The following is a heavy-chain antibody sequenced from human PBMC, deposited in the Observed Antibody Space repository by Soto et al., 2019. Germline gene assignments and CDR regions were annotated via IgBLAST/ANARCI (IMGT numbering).Heavy chain of an antibody. Sequence: PGGSLRLSCAASGFTFSSYSMNWVRQAPGKGLEWVSSISSTGSYIYYADSVKGRFTISRDNAKNSLFLQLDSLRAEDTAVYFCVRARSTDSSPDYWGQGTLVTVYS. CDR3: VRARSTDSSPDY. V-gene: IGHV3-21*01. CDR1: GFTFSSYS. CDR2: ISSTGSYI. D-gene: IGHD6-19*01. J-gene: IGHJ4*02.